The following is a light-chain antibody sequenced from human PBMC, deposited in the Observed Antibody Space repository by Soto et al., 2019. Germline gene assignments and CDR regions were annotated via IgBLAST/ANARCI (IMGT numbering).Light chain of an antibody. V-gene: IGKV3-11*01. CDR2: DAS. Sequence: DIVLTQSPATLSLSPGERATLSCRASQSVSSYLAWYQQKPGQAPRLLIYDASNRATGIPARFSGSGSGTDFTPTISSLEHEDFVVYYCQQRNNCPPTFGPGTKVDIK. CDR1: QSVSSY. J-gene: IGKJ3*01. CDR3: QQRNNCPPT.